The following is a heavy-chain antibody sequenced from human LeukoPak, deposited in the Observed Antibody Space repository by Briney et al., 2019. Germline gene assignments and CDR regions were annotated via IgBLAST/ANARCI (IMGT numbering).Heavy chain of an antibody. D-gene: IGHD1-26*01. CDR1: GASISRDY. V-gene: IGHV4-59*01. Sequence: SETLSLTCTVSGASISRDYWTWIRQPPGKGLEWIGYIYNGGSTTYSPSLNSRVTIDTSNNQVSLRLSSVTAADTAVYYCAKGGTYGGGADYWGQGTLVTVSS. J-gene: IGHJ4*02. CDR3: AKGGTYGGGADY. CDR2: IYNGGST.